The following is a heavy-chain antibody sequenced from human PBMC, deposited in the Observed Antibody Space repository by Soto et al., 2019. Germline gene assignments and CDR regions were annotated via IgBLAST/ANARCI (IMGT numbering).Heavy chain of an antibody. CDR2: IHYSGNT. CDR1: GGSITSYY. Sequence: SETLSLTCTVSGGSITSYYWSWIRQPLGKGLEWIAYIHYSGNTNYNPSLKSRVTISVDTSKNQFSLKLNSVTAADTAVYYCAKTIYSSGWYFDYWGQGTLVTVSS. V-gene: IGHV4-59*01. J-gene: IGHJ4*02. D-gene: IGHD6-19*01. CDR3: AKTIYSSGWYFDY.